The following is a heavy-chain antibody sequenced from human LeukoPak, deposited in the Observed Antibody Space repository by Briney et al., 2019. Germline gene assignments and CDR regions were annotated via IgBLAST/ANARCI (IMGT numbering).Heavy chain of an antibody. Sequence: ASVKVSCKASGGTFSSYAISWVRQAPGQGLEWMGWISAYNGNTNYAQKLQGRVTMTTDTSTSTAYMELRSLRSDDTAVYYCARVLTRIVVVPAAMDYWGQGTLVTVSS. V-gene: IGHV1-18*01. D-gene: IGHD2-2*01. J-gene: IGHJ4*02. CDR1: GGTFSSYA. CDR2: ISAYNGNT. CDR3: ARVLTRIVVVPAAMDY.